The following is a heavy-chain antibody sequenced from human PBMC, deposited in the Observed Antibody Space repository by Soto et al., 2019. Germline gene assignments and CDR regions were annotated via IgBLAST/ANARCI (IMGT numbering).Heavy chain of an antibody. CDR2: ISSSSSYI. V-gene: IGHV3-21*01. Sequence: GGSLRLSCAASGFTFSSYSMSWVRQAPGKGLEWVSSISSSSSYIYYADSVKGRFTISRDNAKNSLYLQMNSLRAEDTAVYYCARDDPATIYYYYYMDVWGKGTTVTVSS. CDR3: ARDDPATIYYYYYMDV. D-gene: IGHD5-12*01. CDR1: GFTFSSYS. J-gene: IGHJ6*03.